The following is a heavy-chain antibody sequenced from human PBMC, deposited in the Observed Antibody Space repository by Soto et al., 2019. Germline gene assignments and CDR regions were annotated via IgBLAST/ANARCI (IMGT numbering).Heavy chain of an antibody. CDR2: INPSGNYA. CDR3: ARDHSRDEEAWWLDP. CDR1: GDTFTSHW. Sequence: QVQLVQSGAEVMKPGASVKVSCKASGDTFTSHWMHWVRQAPGQGLEWMAVINPSGNYAIYAQEFQGRVTLTRDTSTRTAYMELSSLRSDDTAVYYCARDHSRDEEAWWLDPWGQGTLVTVSS. V-gene: IGHV1-46*01. J-gene: IGHJ5*02.